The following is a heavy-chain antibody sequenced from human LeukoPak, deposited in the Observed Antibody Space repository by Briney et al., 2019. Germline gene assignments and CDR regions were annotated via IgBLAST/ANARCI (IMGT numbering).Heavy chain of an antibody. CDR3: ARGGMYDSYYFFYMDV. CDR2: ISYDGYNE. Sequence: GGSLRLSCAASGFTFSGYAVHWVRQAPGRGLQWVAAISYDGYNEYYADSLKGRFTISRENSKNTLWLQMNSLRAEDTAVYYCARGGMYDSYYFFYMDVWGKGTTVTVSS. V-gene: IGHV3-30*01. D-gene: IGHD3-22*01. CDR1: GFTFSGYA. J-gene: IGHJ6*03.